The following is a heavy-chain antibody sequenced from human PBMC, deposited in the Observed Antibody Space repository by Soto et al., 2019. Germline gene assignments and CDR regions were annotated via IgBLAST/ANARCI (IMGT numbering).Heavy chain of an antibody. CDR2: IYYSGST. V-gene: IGHV4-39*01. D-gene: IGHD2-2*01. Sequence: SETLSLTCTVSGGSISSSSYYWGWIRQPPGKGLEWIGSIYYSGSTYYNPSLKSRVTISVDTSKNQFSLKLSSVTAADTAVYYCARRPVVPAAMSGFDYWGQGTLVTVSS. CDR3: ARRPVVPAAMSGFDY. CDR1: GGSISSSSYY. J-gene: IGHJ4*02.